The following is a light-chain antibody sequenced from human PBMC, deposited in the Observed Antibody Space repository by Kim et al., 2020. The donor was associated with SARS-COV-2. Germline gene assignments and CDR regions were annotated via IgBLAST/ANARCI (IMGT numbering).Light chain of an antibody. CDR1: QDISRY. J-gene: IGKJ1*01. CDR2: TAS. Sequence: DIRMTQSPSSLSASVGDRVTITCRASQDISRYLNWYQQKPGKAPKLLFYTASSLQSGVPSRFTGSGSETDFTLTITSLQPEDFATYYCQQTSSAPRTFGQGTKVDIK. CDR3: QQTSSAPRT. V-gene: IGKV1-39*01.